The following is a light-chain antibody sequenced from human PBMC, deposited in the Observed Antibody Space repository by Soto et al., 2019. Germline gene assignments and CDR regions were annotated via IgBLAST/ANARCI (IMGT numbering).Light chain of an antibody. CDR1: NSNIGSHT. CDR3: ASWDDNLQV. Sequence: QSVLTQPPSASGTPGQRVTISCSGSNSNIGSHTVNWYQQLPGTTPKLLIYSNSQRPLGVPVRFAGSKSGTSASLAISGLQSEDEADYYCASWDDNLQVFGLGTKVTVL. CDR2: SNS. V-gene: IGLV1-44*01. J-gene: IGLJ1*01.